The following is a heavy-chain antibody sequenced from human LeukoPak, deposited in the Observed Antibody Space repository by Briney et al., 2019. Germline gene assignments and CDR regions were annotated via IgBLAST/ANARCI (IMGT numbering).Heavy chain of an antibody. CDR3: ARVGYYDSSGYRAFDI. CDR2: IYYSGST. J-gene: IGHJ3*02. D-gene: IGHD3-22*01. CDR1: GASISSYY. V-gene: IGHV4-59*01. Sequence: SETLSLTCTVSGASISSYYWSWIWQPPGKGLEWIGYIYYSGSTNYNPSLKSRVTISVDTSKNQFSLKLSSVTAADTAVYYCARVGYYDSSGYRAFDIWGQGTMVTVSS.